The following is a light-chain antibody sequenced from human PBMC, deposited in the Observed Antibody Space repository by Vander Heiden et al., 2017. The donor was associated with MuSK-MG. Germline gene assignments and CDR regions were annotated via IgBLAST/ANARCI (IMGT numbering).Light chain of an antibody. V-gene: IGKV3-15*01. CDR2: DAS. J-gene: IGKJ2*01. Sequence: EIVMTQSPAILSVSPGERATLSCTASQNLYTNLAWYQQKPGQAPRLLINDASTRATGVPGRFSGNGSGTQFTLIISSLQSEDFAVYYCQQDSNWPYTFGQGTKVDIK. CDR1: QNLYTN. CDR3: QQDSNWPYT.